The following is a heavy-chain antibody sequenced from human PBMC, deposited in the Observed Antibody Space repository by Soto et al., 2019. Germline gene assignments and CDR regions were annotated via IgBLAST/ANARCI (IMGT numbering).Heavy chain of an antibody. CDR3: AKSWYSSSWYYFDY. J-gene: IGHJ4*02. Sequence: PGESLRLSCAASGFTFSSYCMHWVRQAPGKGLEWVAVISYDGSNKYYADSVKGRFTISRDNSKNTLYLQMNSLRAEDTAVYYCAKSWYSSSWYYFDYWGQGILVTVSS. CDR2: ISYDGSNK. V-gene: IGHV3-30*18. D-gene: IGHD6-13*01. CDR1: GFTFSSYC.